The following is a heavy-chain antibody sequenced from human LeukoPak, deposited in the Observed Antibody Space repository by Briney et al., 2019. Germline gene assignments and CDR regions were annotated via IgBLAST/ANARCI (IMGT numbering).Heavy chain of an antibody. V-gene: IGHV4-4*02. J-gene: IGHJ4*02. CDR3: AKTSWAAAGTFDY. Sequence: PSGTLSLTCAVSGGSISSGSWWTWVRQPPGKGLEWIEEIYHTGSSNHNPSLKSRVTISVDKSKNQFSLKLSSVTAADTAVYYCAKTSWAAAGTFDYWGQGTLVTVSS. D-gene: IGHD6-13*01. CDR1: GGSISSGSW. CDR2: IYHTGSS.